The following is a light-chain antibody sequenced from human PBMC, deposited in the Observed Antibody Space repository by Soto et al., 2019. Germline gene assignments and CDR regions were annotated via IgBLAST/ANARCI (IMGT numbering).Light chain of an antibody. V-gene: IGKV2-30*02. Sequence: DVVMTQSPLSLPVTLGQPASISCRSSQSLIHSDGDTYLNWFQQRPGQSPRRLIYKVSDRDSGVQDRFTGSGSGTVFTLKISRVEAEDFGVYYGIQDTHGPWTLGQGTEVEIK. CDR3: IQDTHGPWT. CDR1: QSLIHSDGDTY. CDR2: KVS. J-gene: IGKJ1*01.